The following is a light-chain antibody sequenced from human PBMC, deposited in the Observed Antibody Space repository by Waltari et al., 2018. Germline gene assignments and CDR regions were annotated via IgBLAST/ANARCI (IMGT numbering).Light chain of an antibody. CDR3: SSYAGSNIV. V-gene: IGLV2-8*01. CDR1: SSDVGGDDS. J-gene: IGLJ1*01. Sequence: QPALTQPPSAPGSPGQSVTISCPGTSSDVGGDDSVSWYQQHPGKAPKVMIYEVSKRPSGVPDRFSGSKSGNTASLTVSGLQTEDEADYYCSSYAGSNIVFGTGTKVTVL. CDR2: EVS.